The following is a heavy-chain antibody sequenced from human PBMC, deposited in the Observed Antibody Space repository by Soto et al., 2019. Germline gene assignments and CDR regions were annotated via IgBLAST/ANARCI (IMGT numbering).Heavy chain of an antibody. CDR3: ARSDATVVPAAISPEGFYYYYYGMDV. CDR1: GGTFSSYA. Sequence: GASVKVSCKASGGTFSSYAISWVRQAPGQGLEWMGGIIPIFGTANYAQKFQGRVTITADESTSTAYMELSSLRSEDTAVYYCARSDATVVPAAISPEGFYYYYYGMDVWGQGTTVTVSS. V-gene: IGHV1-69*13. J-gene: IGHJ6*02. D-gene: IGHD2-2*01. CDR2: IIPIFGTA.